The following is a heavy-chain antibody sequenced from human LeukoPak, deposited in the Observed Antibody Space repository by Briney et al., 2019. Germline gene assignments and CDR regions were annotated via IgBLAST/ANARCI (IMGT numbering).Heavy chain of an antibody. D-gene: IGHD6-19*01. CDR1: GGSISSSSYY. V-gene: IGHV4-39*01. CDR3: ARGRGSNSGWFDY. Sequence: SETLSLTCTVSGGSISSSSYYWGWIRQPPGRGLEWIGSIYYSGSTYYNPSLKSRVTISVDTSKNQFSLKLSSVTAADTAVYYCARGRGSNSGWFDYWGQGTLVTVSS. J-gene: IGHJ4*02. CDR2: IYYSGST.